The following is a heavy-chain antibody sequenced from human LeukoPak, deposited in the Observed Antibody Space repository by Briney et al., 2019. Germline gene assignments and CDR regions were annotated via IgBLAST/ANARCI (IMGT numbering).Heavy chain of an antibody. D-gene: IGHD3-9*01. V-gene: IGHV1-46*01. CDR1: GYTFTSYY. J-gene: IGHJ6*03. CDR2: INPSGGST. Sequence: GASVKVSCKASGYTFTSYYMHWVRQAPGQGLEWMGIINPSGGSTSYAQKFQGRVTMTRDMSTSTVYMELSSLRSEDTAVYYCARVGGVSYYDILTGYRWDYYYMDVWGKGTTVTVSS. CDR3: ARVGGVSYYDILTGYRWDYYYMDV.